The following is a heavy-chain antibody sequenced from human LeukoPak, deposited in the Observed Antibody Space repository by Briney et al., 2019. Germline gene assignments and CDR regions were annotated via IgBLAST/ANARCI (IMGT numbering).Heavy chain of an antibody. D-gene: IGHD4-17*01. J-gene: IGHJ4*02. CDR3: ARGGYGDYASFDY. CDR2: INHSGST. V-gene: IGHV4-34*01. CDR1: GFTFSSYS. Sequence: KPGGSLRLSCAASGFTFSSYSMNWVRQAPGKGLEWIGEINHSGSTNYNPSLKSRVTISVDTSKNQFSLKLSSVTAADTAVYYCARGGYGDYASFDYWGQGTLVTVSS.